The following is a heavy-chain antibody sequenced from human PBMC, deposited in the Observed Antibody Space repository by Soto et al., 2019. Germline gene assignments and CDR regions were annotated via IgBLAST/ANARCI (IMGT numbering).Heavy chain of an antibody. Sequence: GGSLILSCAASGFTFSNYPMSWVRQAPGKGLEWVAAISGNGPNTYYADSVKGRFTISRDNSMNTLYLQMNSLRAEDTAVYYCAKEPLSSGTPWFDPWGQGTLVTVSS. CDR2: ISGNGPNT. D-gene: IGHD3-22*01. V-gene: IGHV3-23*01. J-gene: IGHJ5*02. CDR3: AKEPLSSGTPWFDP. CDR1: GFTFSNYP.